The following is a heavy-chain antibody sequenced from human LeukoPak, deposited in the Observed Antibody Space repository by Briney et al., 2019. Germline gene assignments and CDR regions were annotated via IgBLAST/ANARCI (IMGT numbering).Heavy chain of an antibody. CDR1: GGSITNSSYY. CDR3: ARGRKRGYYDSSGYSGVQNDY. Sequence: SETPSLPCTVSGGSITNSSYYWAWIRQPPGQGLEWMGNIYYNGNTYYNSSLKSRVNISVDTSKNHFSLKLSSVTAADTAVYYCARGRKRGYYDSSGYSGVQNDYWGQGTLVTVSS. CDR2: IYYNGNT. V-gene: IGHV4-39*02. J-gene: IGHJ4*02. D-gene: IGHD3-22*01.